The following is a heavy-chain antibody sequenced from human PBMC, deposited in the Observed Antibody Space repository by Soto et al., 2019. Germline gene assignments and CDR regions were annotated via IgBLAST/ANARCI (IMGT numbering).Heavy chain of an antibody. V-gene: IGHV3-49*04. Sequence: GGSLRLSCTASGFTFGDYAMSWVRQAPGKGLEWVGFIRSKAYGGTTEYAASVKGRFTISRDDSKSIAYLQMNSLKTEDTAVYYCTRGIAVADHDAFDIWGQGTMVTVSS. J-gene: IGHJ3*02. CDR1: GFTFGDYA. CDR2: IRSKAYGGTT. D-gene: IGHD6-19*01. CDR3: TRGIAVADHDAFDI.